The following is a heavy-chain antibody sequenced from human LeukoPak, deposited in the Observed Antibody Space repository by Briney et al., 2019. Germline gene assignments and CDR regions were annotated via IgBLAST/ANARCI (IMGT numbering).Heavy chain of an antibody. CDR1: GFTFSSYG. J-gene: IGHJ4*02. Sequence: GGSLRLSCAASGFTFSSYGMHWVRQAPGKGLEWVAVIWYDGSNKYYADSVKGRFTISRDNSKNTLYLQMNSLRAEDTAVYYCARDSVQYSGSAEFDYWGQGTLVTVS. V-gene: IGHV3-33*01. CDR2: IWYDGSNK. CDR3: ARDSVQYSGSAEFDY. D-gene: IGHD1-26*01.